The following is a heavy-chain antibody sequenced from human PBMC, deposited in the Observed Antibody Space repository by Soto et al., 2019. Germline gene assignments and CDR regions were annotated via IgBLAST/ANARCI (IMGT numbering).Heavy chain of an antibody. J-gene: IGHJ4*02. CDR3: AKDLGVGVEQWLALDY. D-gene: IGHD6-19*01. V-gene: IGHV3-30*18. Sequence: GGSLRLSCAASGFTFSSYGMHWVRQSPGKGLEWVAVISYDGSNKYYADSVKGRFTISRDNSKNTLYLQMNSLRTEDTAVHYCAKDLGVGVEQWLALDYWGQGALVTVS. CDR2: ISYDGSNK. CDR1: GFTFSSYG.